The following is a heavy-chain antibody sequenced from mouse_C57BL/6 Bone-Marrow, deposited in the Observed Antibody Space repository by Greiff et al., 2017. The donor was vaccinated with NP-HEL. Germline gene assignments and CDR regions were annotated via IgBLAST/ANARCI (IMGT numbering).Heavy chain of an antibody. D-gene: IGHD1-1*01. J-gene: IGHJ2*01. CDR1: GYSFTDYN. CDR3: ARWYYGSRSFDY. V-gene: IGHV1-39*01. Sequence: EVKVVESGPELVKPGASVKISCKASGYSFTDYNMNWVKQSNGKSLEWIGVINPNYGTTSYNQKFKGKATLTVDQSSSTAYMQLNSLTSEDSAVYYCARWYYGSRSFDYWGQGTTLTVSS. CDR2: INPNYGTT.